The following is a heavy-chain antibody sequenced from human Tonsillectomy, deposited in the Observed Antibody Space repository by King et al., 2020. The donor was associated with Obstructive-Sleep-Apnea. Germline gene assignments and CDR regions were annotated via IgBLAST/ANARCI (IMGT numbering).Heavy chain of an antibody. CDR1: GXTXSXYX. CDR2: INAGXGNT. J-gene: IGHJ4*02. V-gene: IGHV1-3*01. CDR3: AGRTTGGNWTY. Sequence: VQLVQSGAEVXXPGAXVKXXXXAXGXTXSXYXMXWVXQAPGQRLXWMXWINAGXGNTKYTQKLQGRVTISTDTSASTAHMXLSRLRSEDTAVYYCAGRTTGGNWTYWGQGTLVTVSX. D-gene: IGHD2-8*02.